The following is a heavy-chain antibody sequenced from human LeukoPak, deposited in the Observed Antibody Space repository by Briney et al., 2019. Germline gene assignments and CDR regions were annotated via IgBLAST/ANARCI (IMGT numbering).Heavy chain of an antibody. CDR3: AKVVVGATGEIDY. Sequence: ASVKVSCKASGYTFTGYYMHWVRQAPGQGLEWMGWINPNSGGTNYAQRFQGRVTMTRDTSISTAYMELSRLRSDDTAVYYCAKVVVGATGEIDYWGQGTLVTVSS. D-gene: IGHD1-26*01. CDR2: INPNSGGT. V-gene: IGHV1-2*02. CDR1: GYTFTGYY. J-gene: IGHJ4*02.